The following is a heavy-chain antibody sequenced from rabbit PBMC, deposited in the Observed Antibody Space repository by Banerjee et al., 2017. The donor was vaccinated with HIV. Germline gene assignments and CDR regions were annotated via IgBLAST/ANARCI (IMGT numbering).Heavy chain of an antibody. CDR1: GIDFSSNDY. CDR3: ARSDSYLCYGADL. J-gene: IGHJ6*01. D-gene: IGHD6-1*01. CDR2: IYSGDGST. V-gene: IGHV1S40*01. Sequence: QSLEESVGDLVKPGASLTLTCTASGIDFSSNDYMCWVRQAPGKGLEWIACIYSGDGSTYYASWVNGRFSISKTSSTTVTLQMTSLTAADTATYFCARSDSYLCYGADLWGPGTLVTVS.